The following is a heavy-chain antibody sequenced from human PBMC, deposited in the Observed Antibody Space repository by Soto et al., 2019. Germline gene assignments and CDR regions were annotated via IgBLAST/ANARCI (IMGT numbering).Heavy chain of an antibody. CDR1: GGSFSDYY. V-gene: IGHV4-34*01. CDR3: ARGAWDNSAYYFFDF. J-gene: IGHJ4*02. CDR2: INLNGST. D-gene: IGHD3-22*01. Sequence: PSETLSLTCAVYGGSFSDYYWTWIRQSPERGLEWVGEINLNGSTKYSPSLQSRVTLSVDTTKKQVSLRLSSVTAADTAVYYCARGAWDNSAYYFFDFWGQGIQVTVSS.